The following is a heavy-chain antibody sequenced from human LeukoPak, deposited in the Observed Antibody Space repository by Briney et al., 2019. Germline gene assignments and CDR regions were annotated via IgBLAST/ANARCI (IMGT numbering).Heavy chain of an antibody. CDR2: ITPFNGNT. V-gene: IGHV1-45*02. CDR3: ARSEGSSLSNAFDI. Sequence: ASVKVSCKASGYTFTYRYLHWVRQAPGQALEWMGWITPFNGNTNYAQKFQDRVTITRDRSMSTAYMELSSLRSEDTAMYYCARSEGSSLSNAFDIWGQGTMVTVSS. CDR1: GYTFTYRY. J-gene: IGHJ3*02. D-gene: IGHD1-26*01.